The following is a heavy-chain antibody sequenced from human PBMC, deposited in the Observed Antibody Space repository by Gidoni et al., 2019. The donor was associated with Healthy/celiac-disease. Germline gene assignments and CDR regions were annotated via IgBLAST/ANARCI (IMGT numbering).Heavy chain of an antibody. CDR3: AKMERITMIVVVDPRFDI. J-gene: IGHJ3*02. CDR2: ISGSGGST. D-gene: IGHD3-22*01. CDR1: GFTFSSYA. V-gene: IGHV3-23*01. Sequence: EVQLLESGGGLVQPGGSLRLSCAASGFTFSSYAMSWVRQAPGKGLEWVSAISGSGGSTYYADSVKGRFTISRDNSKNTLYLQMNSLRAEDTAVYYCAKMERITMIVVVDPRFDIWGQGTMVTVSS.